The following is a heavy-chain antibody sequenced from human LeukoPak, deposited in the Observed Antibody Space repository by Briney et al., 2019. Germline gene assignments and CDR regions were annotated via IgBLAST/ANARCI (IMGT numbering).Heavy chain of an antibody. CDR1: GFTFSSYA. CDR3: AKDLTEDYYDSSGDY. J-gene: IGHJ4*02. CDR2: ISGSGGST. Sequence: GGSLRLSCAASGFTFSSYAMSWVRQAPGKGLEWVSAISGSGGSTYYADSVKGRFTISRDNSKSTLYLQMNSLRAEDTAVYYCAKDLTEDYYDSSGDYWGQGTLVTVSS. D-gene: IGHD3-22*01. V-gene: IGHV3-23*01.